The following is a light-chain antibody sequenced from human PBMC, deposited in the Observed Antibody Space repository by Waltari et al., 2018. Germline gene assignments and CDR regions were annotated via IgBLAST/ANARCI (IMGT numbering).Light chain of an antibody. CDR1: NRDVGAFTF. Sequence: QSALTQPASVSGSPRQSITISCTGTNRDVGAFTFVPWFQQHPGKAPKLLIYDVTKRPSGVSNRFSGSTSGNTASLTISGLQTEDEAEYYCSSYTRTNTLVFGGGSRLTVL. J-gene: IGLJ2*01. CDR3: SSYTRTNTLV. CDR2: DVT. V-gene: IGLV2-14*03.